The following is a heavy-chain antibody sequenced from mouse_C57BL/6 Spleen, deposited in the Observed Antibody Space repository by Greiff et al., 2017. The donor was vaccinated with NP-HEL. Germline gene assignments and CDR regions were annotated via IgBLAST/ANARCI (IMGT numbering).Heavy chain of an antibody. V-gene: IGHV1-15*01. J-gene: IGHJ2*01. CDR1: GYTFTDYE. CDR3: TRSEGHFDY. Sequence: VKLQESGAELVRPGASVTLSCKASGYTFTDYEMHWVKQTPVHGLEWTGAIDPETGGTAYNQKFKGKAILTADKSSSTAYMELRSLTSEDSAVYYCTRSEGHFDYWGQGTTLTVSS. CDR2: IDPETGGT.